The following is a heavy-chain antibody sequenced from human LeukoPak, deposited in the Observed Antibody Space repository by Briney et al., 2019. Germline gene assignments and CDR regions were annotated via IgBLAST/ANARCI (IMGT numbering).Heavy chain of an antibody. V-gene: IGHV4-39*01. CDR1: GGSISSSSYY. CDR3: ARLVNVGGMDV. Sequence: SETLSLTCTVSGGSISSSSYYWGWIRQPPGKGLEWIGSIYYSGSTHYNPSLKSRVTISVDTSKNQFSLKLSSVTAADTAVYYCARLVNVGGMDVWGQGTTVTVSS. J-gene: IGHJ6*02. CDR2: IYYSGST.